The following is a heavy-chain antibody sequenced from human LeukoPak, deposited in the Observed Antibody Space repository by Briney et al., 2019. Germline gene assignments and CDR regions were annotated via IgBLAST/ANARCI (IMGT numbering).Heavy chain of an antibody. J-gene: IGHJ4*02. CDR2: IYYSGST. CDR3: ARVSGSYSYGFFYFDY. D-gene: IGHD5-18*01. Sequence: SETLSLTCTVSGGSISSSSYYWGWIRQPPGKGLEWIGSIYYSGSTYYNPSLKSRVTISVYTSKNQFSLKLSSVTAADTAVYYCARVSGSYSYGFFYFDYWGQGTLVTVSS. V-gene: IGHV4-39*01. CDR1: GGSISSSSYY.